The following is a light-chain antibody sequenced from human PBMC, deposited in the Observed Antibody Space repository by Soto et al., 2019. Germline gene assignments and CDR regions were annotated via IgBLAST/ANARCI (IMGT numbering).Light chain of an antibody. J-gene: IGLJ1*01. CDR3: SSYSTTNILV. CDR2: DVN. V-gene: IGLV2-14*03. CDR1: SSDVGAYEH. Sequence: SVLTQPASVSGAPGQSVTISCTGASSDVGAYEHVSWYQQHPGRAPKLILYDVNNRPSGVSNHFSGSKSGNTASLVISGLQANDEADYYCSSYSTTNILVFGSGTKVTVL.